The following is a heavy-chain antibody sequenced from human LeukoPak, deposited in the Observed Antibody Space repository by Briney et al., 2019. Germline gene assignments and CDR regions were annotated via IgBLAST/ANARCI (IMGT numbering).Heavy chain of an antibody. CDR2: IYDSGST. Sequence: SETLSLTCTVSGGSISSSSYYWGWIRQPPGKGLEWIGSIYDSGSTYYNPSHESRVTISVDTSKKQFSLKMSSVTAAATTEYFCASVYYYDSSCNIWGQGTLVTVSS. V-gene: IGHV4-39*01. CDR1: GGSISSSSYY. J-gene: IGHJ4*02. D-gene: IGHD3-22*01. CDR3: ASVYYYDSSCNI.